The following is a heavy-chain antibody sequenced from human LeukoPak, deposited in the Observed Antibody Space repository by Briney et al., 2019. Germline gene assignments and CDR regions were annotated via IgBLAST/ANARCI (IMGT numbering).Heavy chain of an antibody. D-gene: IGHD3-10*01. CDR2: IIPIFGTA. CDR3: ARVAGKILWFGELDAFDI. V-gene: IGHV1-69*01. J-gene: IGHJ3*02. Sequence: GSSVNVSCKASRGTFISHAISWLRQAPGQGLEWMGGIIPIFGTANYAQKFQGRVTITADESTSTAYMELSSLRSEDTAVYYCARVAGKILWFGELDAFDIWGQGTMVTVSS. CDR1: RGTFISHA.